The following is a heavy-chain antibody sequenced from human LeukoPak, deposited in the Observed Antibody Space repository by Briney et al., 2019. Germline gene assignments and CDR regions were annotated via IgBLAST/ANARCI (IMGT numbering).Heavy chain of an antibody. Sequence: GGSLRLSCEVAGFTFSSYAMNWVRQAPGRGLEWVSGISGSGGTTYYADSVKGRFTISRENSKNTLYLQMTSLRAEDTAVYYCATARTLRVTTSFDYWGQGALVTVSS. CDR1: GFTFSSYA. CDR3: ATARTLRVTTSFDY. J-gene: IGHJ4*02. D-gene: IGHD4-17*01. CDR2: ISGSGGTT. V-gene: IGHV3-23*01.